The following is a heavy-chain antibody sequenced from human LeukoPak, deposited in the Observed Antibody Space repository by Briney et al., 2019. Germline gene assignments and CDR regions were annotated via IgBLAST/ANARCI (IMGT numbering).Heavy chain of an antibody. CDR2: ISGHKGNT. CDR3: ARDHVPRGDGYNYYEY. D-gene: IGHD5-24*01. Sequence: ASVKVSCKTSGYTFTTYGISWVRQAPGQGLEWIGWISGHKGNTIYAQKLRGRVTMTTDTSTTTAYMDLRSLRPDDTAVYYCARDHVPRGDGYNYYEYWGQGTLVTVSS. V-gene: IGHV1-18*01. J-gene: IGHJ4*02. CDR1: GYTFTTYG.